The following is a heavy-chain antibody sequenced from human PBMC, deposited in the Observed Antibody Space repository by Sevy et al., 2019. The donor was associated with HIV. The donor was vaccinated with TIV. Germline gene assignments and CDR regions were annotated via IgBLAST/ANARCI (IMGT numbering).Heavy chain of an antibody. V-gene: IGHV3-30*18. CDR1: GFTFSSYG. J-gene: IGHJ6*02. D-gene: IGHD5-18*01. CDR2: ISYDGSNK. Sequence: GGSLRPSCAASGFTFSSYGMHWVRQAPGKGLEWVAVISYDGSNKYYADSVKGRFTISRDNSKNTLYLQMNSLRAEDTAVYYCAKDPRGYSYGYWYYYYYGMDVWGQGTTVTVSS. CDR3: AKDPRGYSYGYWYYYYYGMDV.